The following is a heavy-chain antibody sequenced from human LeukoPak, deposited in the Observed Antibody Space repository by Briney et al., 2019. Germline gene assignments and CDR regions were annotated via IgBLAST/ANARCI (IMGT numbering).Heavy chain of an antibody. CDR2: ISYDGSNK. CDR1: GFTFSSYG. V-gene: IGHV3-30*18. J-gene: IGHJ4*02. D-gene: IGHD2-2*01. CDR3: AKPGNTNCYDY. Sequence: GGSLRLSCAASGFTFSSYGMHWVRQAPGKGLEWVAVISYDGSNKYYADSAKGRFTISRDNSKNTLYLQMNSLRAEDTAVYYCAKPGNTNCYDYWGQGTLVTVSS.